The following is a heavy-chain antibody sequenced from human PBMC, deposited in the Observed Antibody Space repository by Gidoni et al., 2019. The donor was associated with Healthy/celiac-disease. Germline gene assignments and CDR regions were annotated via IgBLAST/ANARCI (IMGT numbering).Heavy chain of an antibody. D-gene: IGHD3-10*02. CDR1: GGSISSYY. V-gene: IGHV4-59*01. J-gene: IGHJ4*02. Sequence: QVQLQESGPGLVKPSETLSLTCTVSGGSISSYYWSWIRQPPGKGLAWIGYIYYSGSTNYNPSLKSRVTISVDTSKNQFSLKLSSVTAADTAVYYCARVFGEGYFDYWGQGTLVTVSS. CDR3: ARVFGEGYFDY. CDR2: IYYSGST.